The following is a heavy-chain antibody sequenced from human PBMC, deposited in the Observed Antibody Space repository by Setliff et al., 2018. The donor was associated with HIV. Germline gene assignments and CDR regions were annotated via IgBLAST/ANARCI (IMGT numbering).Heavy chain of an antibody. J-gene: IGHJ3*01. Sequence: SVKVSCKASGGTFKNLAISWVRQAPGQGLEWMGGVIPSFATANYAQKFQGRITITAVELTSTVYMDLNSLKSEDSAVYYCANPHDGGAFDVWGQGTAVTVSS. D-gene: IGHD1-1*01. CDR3: ANPHDGGAFDV. V-gene: IGHV1-69*13. CDR1: GGTFKNLA. CDR2: VIPSFATA.